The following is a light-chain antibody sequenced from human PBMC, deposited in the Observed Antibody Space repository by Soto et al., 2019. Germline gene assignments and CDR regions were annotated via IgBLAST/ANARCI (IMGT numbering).Light chain of an antibody. Sequence: DIQRTQSPSTLPASVGYRVTITGRANQSISTWLAWYQQKPGKAPNLLIYKASRLETGVPSRFSGSGSGTEFTLTIRLLQPDDLATYYCQQHNSYSQLTCGGRTKVDIK. CDR1: QSISTW. J-gene: IGKJ4*01. CDR2: KAS. V-gene: IGKV1-5*03. CDR3: QQHNSYSQLT.